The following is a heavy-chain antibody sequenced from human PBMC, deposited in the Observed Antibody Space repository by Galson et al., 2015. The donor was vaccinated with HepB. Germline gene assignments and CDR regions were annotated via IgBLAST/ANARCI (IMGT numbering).Heavy chain of an antibody. CDR1: GGSFRGNY. V-gene: IGHV4-34*01. CDR3: AGYSSAWASFDF. CDR2: INHSGST. D-gene: IGHD6-19*01. Sequence: ETLSLTCAVYGGSFRGNYWSWIRQPPRKGLEWIGEINHSGSTNYNPSLKSRVTISLDTSKKQFSLKLGSVTAADTAVYYCAGYSSAWASFDFWGQGTLVTVSS. J-gene: IGHJ4*02.